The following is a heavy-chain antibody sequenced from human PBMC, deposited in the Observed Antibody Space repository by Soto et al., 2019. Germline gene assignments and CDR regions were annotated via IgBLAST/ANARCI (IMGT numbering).Heavy chain of an antibody. CDR2: ISGSGGST. Sequence: PGWSLRLSCAASGFTFSSYAMSWVRHAPGKGLEWVSAISGSGGSTYYADSVKGRFTISRDNSKNTLYLQMNSLRAEDTAVYYCEKTYVQIWGSRWWFDSWGQGTLATFSS. J-gene: IGHJ5*01. V-gene: IGHV3-23*01. CDR3: EKTYVQIWGSRWWFDS. D-gene: IGHD5-18*01. CDR1: GFTFSSYA.